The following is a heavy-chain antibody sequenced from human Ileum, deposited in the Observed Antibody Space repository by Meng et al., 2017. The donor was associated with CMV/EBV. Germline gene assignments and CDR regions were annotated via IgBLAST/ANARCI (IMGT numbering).Heavy chain of an antibody. CDR1: ISSGDYF. Sequence: ISSGDYFWTWVRQPPGQGLEWIGYIFYTEGTYYNSSLKSRVTMSLDTSKMQFSLTLSSVTAADTAVYYCARGGLAFCGGDCYRGIDYWGQGTLVTVSS. J-gene: IGHJ4*02. D-gene: IGHD2-21*01. CDR2: IFYTEGT. CDR3: ARGGLAFCGGDCYRGIDY. V-gene: IGHV4-30-4*08.